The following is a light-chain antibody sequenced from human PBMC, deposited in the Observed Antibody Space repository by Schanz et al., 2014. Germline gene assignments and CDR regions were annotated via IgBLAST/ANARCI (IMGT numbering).Light chain of an antibody. CDR2: GAS. J-gene: IGKJ4*01. CDR1: QSVSSID. Sequence: EIVLTQSPGTLSLSPGERATLSCRASQSVSSIDLAWYQQKPGQAPNVLIYGASRRATGIPDRFSGSGSETDFTLTISRLEPEDFAVYYCQQYGVSPLTFGGGTKVEIQ. CDR3: QQYGVSPLT. V-gene: IGKV3-20*01.